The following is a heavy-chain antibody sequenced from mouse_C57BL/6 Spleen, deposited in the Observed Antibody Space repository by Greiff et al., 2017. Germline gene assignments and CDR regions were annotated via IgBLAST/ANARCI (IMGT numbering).Heavy chain of an antibody. CDR2: IYPGSGST. J-gene: IGHJ4*01. CDR1: GYTFTSYW. V-gene: IGHV1-55*01. CDR3: ARDYGSRGYYAMDY. Sequence: QVQLKQPGAELVKPGASVKMSCKASGYTFTSYWITWVKQRPGQGLEWIGDIYPGSGSTNYNEKFKSKATLTVDTSSSTAYMQLSSLTSEDSAVYYCARDYGSRGYYAMDYWGQGTSVTVSS. D-gene: IGHD1-1*01.